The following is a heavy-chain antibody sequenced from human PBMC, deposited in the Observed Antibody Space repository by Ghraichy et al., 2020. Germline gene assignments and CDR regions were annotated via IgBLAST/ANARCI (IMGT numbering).Heavy chain of an antibody. Sequence: GGSLRLSCAASGFTFSSYGMHWVRQAPGKGLEWVAVIWYDGSNKYYADSVKGRFTISRDNSKNTLYLQMNSLRAEDTAVYYCARTIHDYGDLNDAFDIWGQGTMVTVSS. CDR3: ARTIHDYGDLNDAFDI. J-gene: IGHJ3*02. D-gene: IGHD4-17*01. CDR1: GFTFSSYG. V-gene: IGHV3-33*01. CDR2: IWYDGSNK.